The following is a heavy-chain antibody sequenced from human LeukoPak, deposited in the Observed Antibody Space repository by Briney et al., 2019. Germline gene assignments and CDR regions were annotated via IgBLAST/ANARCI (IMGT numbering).Heavy chain of an antibody. D-gene: IGHD7-27*01. J-gene: IGHJ4*02. CDR1: GYTFTSYD. CDR2: MSPNSGNT. CDR3: VRTPPNWGADY. V-gene: IGHV1-8*01. Sequence: ASVKVSCKASGYTFTSYDINWVRQATGQGLEWMGWMSPNSGNTGYAQKFPGRVTMTRNTAISTAYMELSSLRSEDTAVYFCVRTPPNWGADYWGQGTLVTVSS.